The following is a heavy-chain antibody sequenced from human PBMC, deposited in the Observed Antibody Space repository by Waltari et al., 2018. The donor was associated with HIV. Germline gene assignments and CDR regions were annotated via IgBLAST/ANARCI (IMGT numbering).Heavy chain of an antibody. CDR2: HYSSGST. CDR3: GRKLWFGEIRWIDP. J-gene: IGHJ5*02. CDR1: GGSFSSYY. V-gene: IGHV4-4*07. Sequence: QVQLQESGPGLVRPSETLSLTCTVYGGSFSSYYWTWIRQPAGTGLEWFGHHYSSGSTKYNPALKSRVTSSVGTYNKQFSLGLNSVAAADTTVYDCGRKLWFGEIRWIDPWGQGTLVIVSS. D-gene: IGHD3-10*01.